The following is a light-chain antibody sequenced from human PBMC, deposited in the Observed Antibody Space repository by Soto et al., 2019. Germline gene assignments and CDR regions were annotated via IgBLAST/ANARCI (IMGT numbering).Light chain of an antibody. CDR1: SSNVGGNP. V-gene: IGLV1-44*01. Sequence: QSVLTQPPSASGTPGQRVTISCAGSSSNVGGNPVNWYKHGPTPAPKLLIYTNTQRPSGVPDRFSGSKSGTSASLAISGLEAEDEADYYCARWDDSLNDPVFGTGTKVTVL. CDR3: ARWDDSLNDPV. CDR2: TNT. J-gene: IGLJ1*01.